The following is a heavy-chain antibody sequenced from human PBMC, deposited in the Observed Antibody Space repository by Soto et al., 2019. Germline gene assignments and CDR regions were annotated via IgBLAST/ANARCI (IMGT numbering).Heavy chain of an antibody. J-gene: IGHJ4*02. D-gene: IGHD4-17*01. V-gene: IGHV3-7*05. CDR3: TNYVPGILGDY. Sequence: GGSLRLSCAASGFIFSGYWMRWVRQAPGKGLDWVANINQDGSQKYYVDSVRGRFTISRDNAENSLHLQMSSLRAEDTAIYYCTNYVPGILGDYWGQGALVTVSS. CDR2: INQDGSQK. CDR1: GFIFSGYW.